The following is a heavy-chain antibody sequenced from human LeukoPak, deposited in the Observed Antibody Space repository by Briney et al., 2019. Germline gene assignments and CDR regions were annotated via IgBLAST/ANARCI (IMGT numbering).Heavy chain of an antibody. Sequence: GGSLRLSCAASGFTFSSFWMNWVRQAPGKGLEWVANIKQDGCERYYVDSVRGRFTISRDNAKKSLYQEMNSLRAEDTAVYYCARLHTAMVVDAFDIWGQGTMVTVSS. V-gene: IGHV3-7*01. CDR2: IKQDGCER. D-gene: IGHD5-18*01. CDR3: ARLHTAMVVDAFDI. J-gene: IGHJ3*02. CDR1: GFTFSSFW.